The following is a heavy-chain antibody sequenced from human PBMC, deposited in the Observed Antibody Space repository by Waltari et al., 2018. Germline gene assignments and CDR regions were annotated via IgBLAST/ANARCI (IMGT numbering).Heavy chain of an antibody. D-gene: IGHD3-10*01. CDR2: IYHSGST. V-gene: IGHV4-38-2*02. J-gene: IGHJ4*02. CDR3: AREGYYGSEADY. CDR1: GYSISSGYY. Sequence: QVQLQESGPGLVKPSETLSLTCTVSGYSISSGYYWGWIRQPPGKGLEWIGSIYHSGSTYYNPSLKCRVTISVDTSKNQFSLKLSSVTAADTAVYYCAREGYYGSEADYWGQGTLVTVSS.